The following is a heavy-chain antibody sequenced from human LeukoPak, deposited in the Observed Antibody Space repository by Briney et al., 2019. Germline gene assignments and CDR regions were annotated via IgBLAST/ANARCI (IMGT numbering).Heavy chain of an antibody. D-gene: IGHD1-26*01. CDR1: GGSVSSHY. Sequence: SETLSLTYTVSGGSVSSHYWTWIRQPPGKGLQWVAYTNHVGSTDYSPSLKSRVTISVDTSKNQFSLKLSSVTAADTAVYYCARHYDGRGSGSYYEDYWGQGTLVIVSS. V-gene: IGHV4-59*08. CDR2: TNHVGST. CDR3: ARHYDGRGSGSYYEDY. J-gene: IGHJ4*02.